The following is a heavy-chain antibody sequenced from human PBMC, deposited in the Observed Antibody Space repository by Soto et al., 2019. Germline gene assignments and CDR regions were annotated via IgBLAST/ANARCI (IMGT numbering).Heavy chain of an antibody. Sequence: GGSLRLSCAASGFTFSSYAMHWVRQAPGKGLEWVAVISYDGSNKYYADSVKGRFTISRDNSKNTLYLQMNSLRAEDTAVYYCARVLYSSSWYGGPEDFDYWGQGTLVTVSS. CDR1: GFTFSSYA. CDR3: ARVLYSSSWYGGPEDFDY. J-gene: IGHJ4*02. V-gene: IGHV3-30-3*01. CDR2: ISYDGSNK. D-gene: IGHD6-13*01.